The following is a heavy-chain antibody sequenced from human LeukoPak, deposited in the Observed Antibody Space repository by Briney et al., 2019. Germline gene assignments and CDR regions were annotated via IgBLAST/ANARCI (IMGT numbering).Heavy chain of an antibody. D-gene: IGHD6-19*01. CDR3: AKEPISSGWYYFDY. V-gene: IGHV3-21*04. CDR1: GFTFTTYS. J-gene: IGHJ4*02. CDR2: ISSGSSAI. Sequence: KSGGSLRLSCEASGFTFTTYSMTWVRQAPGKGLEWVSIISSGSSAIFSADALKGRFTISRDDAKNSLYLQMNSLRAEDTALYYCAKEPISSGWYYFDYWGQGTLVTVSS.